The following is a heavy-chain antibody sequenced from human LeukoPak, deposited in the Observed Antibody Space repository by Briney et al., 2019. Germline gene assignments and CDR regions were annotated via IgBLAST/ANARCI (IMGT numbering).Heavy chain of an antibody. CDR2: IRKNAEKT. CDR1: ELTFKIYA. V-gene: IGHV3-23*01. Sequence: GGSLRLSCVASELTFKIYAMTWVRQAPGKGLEWVSCIRKNAEKTYYADSVKDRFIISRDDSKNTLYLQMTGLTAEDAAVYYCAVGSDCSSWGQGTPVTVSS. D-gene: IGHD2-21*02. J-gene: IGHJ5*02. CDR3: AVGSDCSS.